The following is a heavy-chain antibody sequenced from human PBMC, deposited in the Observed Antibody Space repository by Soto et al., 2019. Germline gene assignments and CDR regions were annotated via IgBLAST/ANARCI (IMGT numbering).Heavy chain of an antibody. J-gene: IGHJ4*02. V-gene: IGHV3-21*01. CDR3: ARVGETAHYHDSSGYYYGY. CDR2: ISSSSSYI. Sequence: EVQLVESGGGLVKPGGSLRLSCAASGFTFSSYSMNWVRQAPGKGLEWVSSISSSSSYIYYADSVKGRFTISRDNAKNSLYLQMNSLRAEDTAVYYCARVGETAHYHDSSGYYYGYWGQGTLVTVSS. D-gene: IGHD3-22*01. CDR1: GFTFSSYS.